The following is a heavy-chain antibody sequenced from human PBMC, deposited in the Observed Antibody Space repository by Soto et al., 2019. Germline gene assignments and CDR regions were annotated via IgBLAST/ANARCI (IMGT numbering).Heavy chain of an antibody. J-gene: IGHJ4*02. Sequence: GSLRLSCAASGFTFSSYSMNWVRQAPGKGLEWVSSISSSSSYIYYADSVKGRFTISRDNAKNSLYLQMNSLRAEDTAVYYCARDRKEWLVVSGHYYFDYWGQGTLVTVS. CDR2: ISSSSSYI. D-gene: IGHD6-19*01. CDR3: ARDRKEWLVVSGHYYFDY. V-gene: IGHV3-21*01. CDR1: GFTFSSYS.